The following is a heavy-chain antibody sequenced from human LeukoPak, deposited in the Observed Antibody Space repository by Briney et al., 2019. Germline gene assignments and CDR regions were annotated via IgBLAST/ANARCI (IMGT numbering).Heavy chain of an antibody. D-gene: IGHD6-19*01. CDR2: INHSGRT. Sequence: SETLSLTCAVYGGSFSGYYWSWVRQPPGKGLEWIGEINHSGRTNYNPSRKSRVTISVETSKNQFSLKLSSVTAADTAVYYCARKSSGWYASRYFQHWGQGTLVTVSS. CDR3: ARKSSGWYASRYFQH. CDR1: GGSFSGYY. V-gene: IGHV4-34*01. J-gene: IGHJ1*01.